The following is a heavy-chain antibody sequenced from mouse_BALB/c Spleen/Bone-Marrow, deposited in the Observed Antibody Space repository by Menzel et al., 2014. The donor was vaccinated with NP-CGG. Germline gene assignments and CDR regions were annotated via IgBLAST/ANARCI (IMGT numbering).Heavy chain of an antibody. CDR2: IYPGDGDT. CDR3: ARSDGYRAMDY. CDR1: GYAFSYSW. D-gene: IGHD2-3*01. Sequence: QVQLQQSGPELVKPGASVKISCKASGYAFSYSWMNWVKQRPGQGLEWIGRIYPGDGDTYYNGKFKGRATLTADKSSSTAYMQLSSLTSVDSAVYFSARSDGYRAMDYWGQGSSVTVSS. V-gene: IGHV1-82*01. J-gene: IGHJ4*01.